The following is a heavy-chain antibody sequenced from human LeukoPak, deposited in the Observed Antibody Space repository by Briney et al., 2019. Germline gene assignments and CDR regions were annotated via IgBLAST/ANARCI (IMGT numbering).Heavy chain of an antibody. CDR2: ISYDGSNK. D-gene: IGHD3-10*01. V-gene: IGHV3-30-3*01. Sequence: GRSLRLSCAASGFTFSSYAMHWVRQAPGKGLEWVAVISYDGSNKYYADSVKGRFTISRDNSKNTLYLQMNSLRAEDTAVYYCATQSWGYYYGSGSYYKGFDYWGQGTLVTVSS. CDR3: ATQSWGYYYGSGSYYKGFDY. J-gene: IGHJ4*02. CDR1: GFTFSSYA.